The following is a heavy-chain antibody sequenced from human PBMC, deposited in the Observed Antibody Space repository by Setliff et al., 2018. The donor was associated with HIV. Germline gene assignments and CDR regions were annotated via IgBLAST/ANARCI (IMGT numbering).Heavy chain of an antibody. V-gene: IGHV4-38-2*02. CDR3: ARTSIRSGWGRNNWFDP. D-gene: IGHD6-19*01. CDR2: IYLSGST. J-gene: IGHJ5*02. Sequence: SETLSLTCTVSGYSISSGYYWGWIRQTPGKGLEWIGSIYLSGSTYYNPSLKSRVTISLDTSKNQFSLKLSSVTAADTSVYYCARTSIRSGWGRNNWFDPWGQGTLVTVSS. CDR1: GYSISSGYY.